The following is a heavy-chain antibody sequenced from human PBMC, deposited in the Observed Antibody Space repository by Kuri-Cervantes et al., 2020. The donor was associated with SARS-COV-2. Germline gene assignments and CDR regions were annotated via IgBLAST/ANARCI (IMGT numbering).Heavy chain of an antibody. J-gene: IGHJ4*02. CDR1: GGSFSGYY. D-gene: IGHD1-14*01. CDR2: INHSGST. V-gene: IGHV4-34*01. Sequence: ESLKISCAVYGGSFSGYYWSWIRQPPGKGLEWIGEINHSGSTDYNPSLKSRVTISVDASKTQFSLKLSSVTAADTAVYYCARGRNLGDFDYWGQGTLVTVSS. CDR3: ARGRNLGDFDY.